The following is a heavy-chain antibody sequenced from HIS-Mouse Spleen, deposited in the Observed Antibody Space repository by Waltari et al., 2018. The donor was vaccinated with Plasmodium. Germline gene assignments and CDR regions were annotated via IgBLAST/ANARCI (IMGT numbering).Heavy chain of an antibody. V-gene: IGHV3-66*04. J-gene: IGHJ4*02. CDR1: GFTVSSNY. Sequence: EVQLVESGGGLVQPGGSLRLSCAASGFTVSSNYMRWVRQAPGKGLEWVSVIYSGGSTYYADSVKGRFTISRDNSKNTLYLQMNSLRAEDTAVYYCARRQSSSYYFDYWGQGTLVTVSS. CDR2: IYSGGST. CDR3: ARRQSSSYYFDY. D-gene: IGHD6-6*01.